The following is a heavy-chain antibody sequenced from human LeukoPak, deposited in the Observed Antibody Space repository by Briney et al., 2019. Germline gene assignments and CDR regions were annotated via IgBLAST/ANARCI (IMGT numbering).Heavy chain of an antibody. CDR2: IYYSGST. V-gene: IGHV4-61*01. Sequence: PSETLSLTCTVSGGSVSSGSYYWSWIRQPPGKGLEWIGYIYYSGSTNYNPSLKSRVTISVDTSKNQFSLKLSSVTAADTAVYYCARWGPNAFDIWGQGTMVTVSS. CDR3: ARWGPNAFDI. CDR1: GGSVSSGSYY. J-gene: IGHJ3*02. D-gene: IGHD3-16*01.